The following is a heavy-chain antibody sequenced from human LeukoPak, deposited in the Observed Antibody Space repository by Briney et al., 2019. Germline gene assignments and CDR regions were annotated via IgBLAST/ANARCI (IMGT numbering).Heavy chain of an antibody. Sequence: LGASVKVSCKASGYTFTSYYMHWVRQAPGQGLEWMGIINPSGGSTRYAQKFQGRVTMTRDTSTSTVYMELSSLRSEDTAVYYCARNPVTTKYFDYWGQGTLVTVSS. D-gene: IGHD4-17*01. CDR3: ARNPVTTKYFDY. V-gene: IGHV1-46*01. CDR1: GYTFTSYY. CDR2: INPSGGST. J-gene: IGHJ4*02.